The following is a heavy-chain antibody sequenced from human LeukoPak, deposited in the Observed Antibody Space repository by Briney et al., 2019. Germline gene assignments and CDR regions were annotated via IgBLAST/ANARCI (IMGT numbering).Heavy chain of an antibody. CDR3: ARGLDVVVAATFVYWFDP. V-gene: IGHV4-39*07. D-gene: IGHD2-15*01. J-gene: IGHJ5*02. CDR1: GDSISSSSYY. Sequence: SETLSLTCNVSGDSISSSSYYWSWIRVPPGKGLEWIGSIYYAGSTYYNPSLRSRVTISVDTSKNQFSLKLSSVTAADTAVYYCARGLDVVVAATFVYWFDPWGQGTLVTVSS. CDR2: IYYAGST.